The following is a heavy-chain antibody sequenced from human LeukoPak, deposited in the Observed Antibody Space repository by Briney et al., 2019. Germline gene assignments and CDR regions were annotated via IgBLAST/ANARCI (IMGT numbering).Heavy chain of an antibody. CDR3: ARRFNAFDI. Sequence: SETLSLTCTVSGGSISSYYWSWIRQPPGKGLEWIGYIYTSGSTNYNPSLKSRVTISVDTSKNQFSLKRSSVTAADTAVYYCARRFNAFDIWGQGTMVTVSS. CDR2: IYTSGST. V-gene: IGHV4-4*09. D-gene: IGHD3-16*01. J-gene: IGHJ3*02. CDR1: GGSISSYY.